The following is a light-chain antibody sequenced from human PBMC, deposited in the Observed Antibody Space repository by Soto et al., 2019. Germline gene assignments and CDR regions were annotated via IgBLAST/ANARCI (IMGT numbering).Light chain of an antibody. V-gene: IGKV3-15*01. CDR3: QQYSVSSLVTTPWT. CDR2: GAS. Sequence: EIVMTQSPATLSVSPGEGATLSCRASQSVDSNLAWYQHKPGQAPRLLIYGASTRAAGIPTRFNGSGSGTEFTLTISSLQSEDFAVYYCQQYSVSSLVTTPWTFGQGTKVEIK. J-gene: IGKJ1*01. CDR1: QSVDSN.